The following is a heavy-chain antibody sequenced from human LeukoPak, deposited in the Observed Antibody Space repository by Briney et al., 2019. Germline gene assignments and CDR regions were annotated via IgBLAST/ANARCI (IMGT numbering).Heavy chain of an antibody. Sequence: SGPALVKPTQTLTLTCTFSGFSLSISGMCVSWIRQPPGKALEWLARIDWDDDKYYSTSLKTRLTISKDTSKNQVVLTMTNTDPVDTATYYCARVSRGNYGMYYFDYWGQGTLATVSS. J-gene: IGHJ4*02. CDR1: GFSLSISGMC. CDR2: IDWDDDK. CDR3: ARVSRGNYGMYYFDY. V-gene: IGHV2-70*11. D-gene: IGHD4-11*01.